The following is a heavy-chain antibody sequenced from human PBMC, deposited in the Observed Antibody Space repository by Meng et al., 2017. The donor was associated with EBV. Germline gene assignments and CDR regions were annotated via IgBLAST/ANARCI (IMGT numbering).Heavy chain of an antibody. J-gene: IGHJ4*02. CDR3: ARDGRLYDTPSPFDY. V-gene: IGHV1-18*01. CDR2: ISAYNGNT. Sequence: QVQLVQSGAEVKKPGASVNVSCKASGYTFTSYGISWVRQAPGQGLEWMGWISAYNGNTNYAQKLQGRVTMTTDTSTSTAYMELRSLRSDDTAVYCCARDGRLYDTPSPFDYWGQGTLVTVSS. CDR1: GYTFTSYG. D-gene: IGHD3-22*01.